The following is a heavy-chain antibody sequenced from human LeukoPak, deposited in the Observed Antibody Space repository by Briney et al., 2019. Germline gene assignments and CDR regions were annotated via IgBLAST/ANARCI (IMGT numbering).Heavy chain of an antibody. CDR1: GFNFIDYS. Sequence: GGSLRLSCSASGFNFIDYSMNWVRQAPGKGLEWISYIGISSGNTKYADSVKGRFTISRDKARNSLYLQMNSLRVEDTAVYYCARDHRYAFDNWGHGTLVTVSS. CDR2: IGISSGNT. V-gene: IGHV3-48*01. J-gene: IGHJ4*01. D-gene: IGHD5-12*01. CDR3: ARDHRYAFDN.